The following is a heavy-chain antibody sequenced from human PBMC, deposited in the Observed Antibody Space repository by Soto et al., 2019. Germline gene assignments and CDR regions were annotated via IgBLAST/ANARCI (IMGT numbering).Heavy chain of an antibody. CDR3: AREDKGVAAAFLY. D-gene: IGHD3-3*02. V-gene: IGHV4-4*07. J-gene: IGHJ4*02. Sequence: SLPCTVSGDSVSGYSWYWIRQPAGKGLEWLGRMYTSGIHNYSASLKSRITMSVDTSKNQFSLKLTSVTAADTAVYFCAREDKGVAAAFLYWGQGTLVTVSS. CDR1: GDSVSGYS. CDR2: MYTSGIH.